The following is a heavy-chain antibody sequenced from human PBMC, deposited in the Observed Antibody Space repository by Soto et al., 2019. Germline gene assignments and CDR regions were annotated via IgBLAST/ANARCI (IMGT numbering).Heavy chain of an antibody. J-gene: IGHJ5*02. D-gene: IGHD2-15*01. CDR1: GGIFSNFA. V-gene: IGHV1-69*13. CDR3: AKDGGGYP. CDR2: SAPVYGAV. Sequence: SVKVSCKASGGIFSNFAFSWWRQAPGQGLEWTGTSAPVYGAVYYSHQFQGRGTITSDEPTTTTYMEMSGLGSKDRAVYYCAKDGGGYPWGQGTLVAVSS.